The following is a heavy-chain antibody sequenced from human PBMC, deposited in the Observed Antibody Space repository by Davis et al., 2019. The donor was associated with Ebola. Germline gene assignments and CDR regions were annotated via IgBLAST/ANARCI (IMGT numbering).Heavy chain of an antibody. CDR1: GYTFPSYG. Sequence: AASVTVSCKASGYTFPSYGISGVRQAPRQGLEWLGSICAYNDNTTYAQKLQGRVTMTTDTSTSIAYMELRSLRSDDTAVYYCARDTGVVVPAHGHDTYYYYYGMDVWGQGTTVTVSS. CDR3: ARDTGVVVPAHGHDTYYYYYGMDV. V-gene: IGHV1-18*01. CDR2: ICAYNDNT. J-gene: IGHJ6*02. D-gene: IGHD2-2*01.